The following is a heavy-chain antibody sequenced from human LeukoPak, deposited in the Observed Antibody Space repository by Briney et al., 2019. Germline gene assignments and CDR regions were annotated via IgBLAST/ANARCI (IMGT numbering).Heavy chain of an antibody. Sequence: GESLKIYCKGSGYIFAAYWIGWVRQMPGKGLEWMGSIYPGDSDTRYSPSFQGQVTISVDRSINTAYLQWNSLKASDTAIYYCARLQEDIVVVPAAIPYNWFDPWGRGSLVTVSS. J-gene: IGHJ5*02. V-gene: IGHV5-51*01. CDR2: IYPGDSDT. CDR3: ARLQEDIVVVPAAIPYNWFDP. D-gene: IGHD2-2*01. CDR1: GYIFAAYW.